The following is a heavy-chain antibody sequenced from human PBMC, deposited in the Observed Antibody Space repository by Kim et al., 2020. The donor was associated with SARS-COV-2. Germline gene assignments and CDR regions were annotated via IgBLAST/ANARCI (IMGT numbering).Heavy chain of an antibody. V-gene: IGHV3-23*01. J-gene: IGHJ4*02. Sequence: GGGTYNADSGKGRFIISRDHSKNTLYLQMNSLRAEDTAVYYCAKSGQFDCWGQGTLVTVSS. CDR2: GGGT. CDR3: AKSGQFDC. D-gene: IGHD3-10*01.